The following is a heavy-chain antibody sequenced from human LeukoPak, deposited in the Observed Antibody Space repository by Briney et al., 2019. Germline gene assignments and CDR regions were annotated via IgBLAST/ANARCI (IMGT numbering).Heavy chain of an antibody. V-gene: IGHV4-59*01. CDR1: GGSISSYY. D-gene: IGHD6-13*01. CDR2: IYYSGTT. J-gene: IGHJ4*02. Sequence: TSETLSLTCTVSGGSISSYYWSWIRQPPGKGLEWIGYIYYSGTTNYNPSLKSRVTISVDTSKNQFSLKLSSVTAADTAVYYCARGVYIAAAQYGYWGQGTLSPSPQ. CDR3: ARGVYIAAAQYGY.